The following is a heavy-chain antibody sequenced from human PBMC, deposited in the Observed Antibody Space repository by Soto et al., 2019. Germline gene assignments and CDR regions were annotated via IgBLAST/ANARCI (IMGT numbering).Heavy chain of an antibody. CDR1: GGSIRSHY. V-gene: IGHV4-59*11. CDR2: IYYSSTT. Sequence: QVQLQESGPGLVKPSETLSLTCTVTGGSIRSHYWSWIRQPPGKGLEWIGSIYYSSTTNYNPSLESRVTISVDASKNQLSLRLNSVPPADTAMYYCARGGGTWPVYGMDVWAQGTTVTVSS. D-gene: IGHD3-16*01. J-gene: IGHJ6*02. CDR3: ARGGGTWPVYGMDV.